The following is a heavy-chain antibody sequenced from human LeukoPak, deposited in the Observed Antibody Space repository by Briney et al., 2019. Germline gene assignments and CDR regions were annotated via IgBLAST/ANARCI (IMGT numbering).Heavy chain of an antibody. J-gene: IGHJ4*02. CDR1: GYTFTDYY. V-gene: IGHV1-2*02. CDR2: INPNSGST. CDR3: ARHPNLDY. Sequence: ASVTVSCKASGYTFTDYYMHWGRQAPGQGLEWMGWINPNSGSTSYAQKFQDRVTLTRDTSISTAYMELSRLRSDDTAVYYCARHPNLDYWGQGTLVIVSS.